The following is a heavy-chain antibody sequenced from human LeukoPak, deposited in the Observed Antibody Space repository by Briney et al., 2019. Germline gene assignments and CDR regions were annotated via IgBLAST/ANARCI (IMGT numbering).Heavy chain of an antibody. CDR3: ARGVYSIDY. J-gene: IGHJ4*02. Sequence: QAGGSLKLSCAASGFTFSSHWMNWVRQAPGKGLEWVANIRKDGTEIYYMDSVKGRFTISRDNAKNSLYLQMNSLRAEDTAVYYCARGVYSIDYWGQGTLVTVSS. CDR2: IRKDGTEI. D-gene: IGHD2-15*01. V-gene: IGHV3-7*01. CDR1: GFTFSSHW.